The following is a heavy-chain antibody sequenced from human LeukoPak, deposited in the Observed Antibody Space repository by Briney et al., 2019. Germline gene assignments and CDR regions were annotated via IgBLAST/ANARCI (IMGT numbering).Heavy chain of an antibody. CDR2: INPNSGGT. V-gene: IGHV1-2*02. D-gene: IGHD2-21*01. Sequence: VKVSCKTSGYSFTDYYMHWVRQAPGQGLEWMEWINPNSGGTSSAQKFQGRVTMTRDTSITTVYMEVSRLTSDDTAIYYCARADRLHGGPYLIGPWGQGTLVTVSS. J-gene: IGHJ5*02. CDR3: ARADRLHGGPYLIGP. CDR1: GYSFTDYY.